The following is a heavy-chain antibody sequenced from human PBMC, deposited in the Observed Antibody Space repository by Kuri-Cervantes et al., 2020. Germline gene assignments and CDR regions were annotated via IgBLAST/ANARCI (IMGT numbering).Heavy chain of an antibody. D-gene: IGHD2-21*02. CDR1: GYTFTSYD. Sequence: ASVKVSCKASGYTFTSYDINWVRQATGQGLEWMGWMNPNSGNTGYAQKFQGRVTMTRNTSISTAYMELSSLRSEDTAVYYCAKDISQYCGGDCYPYGMDVWGQGTTVTVSS. CDR2: MNPNSGNT. CDR3: AKDISQYCGGDCYPYGMDV. J-gene: IGHJ6*02. V-gene: IGHV1-8*01.